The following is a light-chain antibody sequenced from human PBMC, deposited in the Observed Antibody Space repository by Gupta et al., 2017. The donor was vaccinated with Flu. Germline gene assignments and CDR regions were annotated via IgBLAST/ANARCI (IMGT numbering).Light chain of an antibody. CDR3: GTWDSSLSAWV. Sequence: KVTISCSGSSSNIENNYVSWYQQLPGTAPQLLIYENNRRPSGIPDRFSGSKSDTSATLCITGLQTGEEADYYCGTWDSSLSAWVFGGGTKLTVL. V-gene: IGLV1-51*02. CDR1: SSNIENNY. J-gene: IGLJ3*02. CDR2: ENN.